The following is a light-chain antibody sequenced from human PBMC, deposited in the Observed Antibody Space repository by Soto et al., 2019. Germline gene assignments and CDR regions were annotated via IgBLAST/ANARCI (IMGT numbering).Light chain of an antibody. Sequence: QSVLTQPPSVSGAPGQRVTISCTGSRSSVGTAYDVNWYQHLPGTAPKLLVYGSTHRPSGVPDRVSGSKSGTSASLAITGLRAGDAADYYCQSYDSSLSGSVVFGGGTQRTVL. CDR2: GST. CDR3: QSYDSSLSGSVV. CDR1: RSSVGTAYD. V-gene: IGLV1-40*01. J-gene: IGLJ2*01.